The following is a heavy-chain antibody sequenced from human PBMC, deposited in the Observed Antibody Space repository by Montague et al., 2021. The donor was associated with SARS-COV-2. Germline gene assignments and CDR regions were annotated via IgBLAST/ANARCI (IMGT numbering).Heavy chain of an antibody. CDR1: GGSISRYS. CDR2: IYNSGST. D-gene: IGHD6-13*01. Sequence: SETLSLTCTVSGGSISRYSWTWIRQPPGKGLEWIGHIYNSGSTNYKPSLTSRVTISVDTSKNQFSLKLSSVAAADTAVYYCARVGRGSSWYEVAFDIWGQGTMVTVSS. J-gene: IGHJ3*02. V-gene: IGHV4-59*01. CDR3: ARVGRGSSWYEVAFDI.